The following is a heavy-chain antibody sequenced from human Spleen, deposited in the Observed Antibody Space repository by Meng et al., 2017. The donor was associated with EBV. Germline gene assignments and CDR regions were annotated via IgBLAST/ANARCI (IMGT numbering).Heavy chain of an antibody. J-gene: IGHJ4*02. CDR3: GRGIRNQLFSDY. V-gene: IGHV1-8*01. D-gene: IGHD2-15*01. Sequence: QVQVVDFGVVGKKPGDSVKVSCKASGYTFSDYDFTWVRQASGKGLEWMGWMNPNSGNTGFARKFRGRVTVTKDSSISTAYMELSSLTSDDTAVYFCGRGIRNQLFSDYWGQGTLVTVSS. CDR2: MNPNSGNT. CDR1: GYTFSDYD.